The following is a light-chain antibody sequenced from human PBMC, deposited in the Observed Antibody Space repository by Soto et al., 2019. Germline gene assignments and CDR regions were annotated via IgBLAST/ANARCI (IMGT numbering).Light chain of an antibody. Sequence: QSVLTQPASVSGSPGQSITISCTGTNNDVGAYNYVSWYQQHPGKAPKLMIYEVSNRPSGVSNRFSGSKSGNTASLTISGLQAEDEANYYCSSYRSISILFGGGTKLTVL. V-gene: IGLV2-14*01. CDR2: EVS. CDR1: NNDVGAYNY. J-gene: IGLJ3*02. CDR3: SSYRSISIL.